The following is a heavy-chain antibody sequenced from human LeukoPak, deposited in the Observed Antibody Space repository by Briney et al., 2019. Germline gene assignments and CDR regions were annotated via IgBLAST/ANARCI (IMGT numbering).Heavy chain of an antibody. CDR3: TRGDYCGGDCYYFEY. V-gene: IGHV3-73*01. D-gene: IGHD2-21*02. J-gene: IGHJ4*02. CDR2: IRSKGNSYAT. Sequence: GGSLRLSCVASGFTFSNYGMHWVRQASGKGLEWVGRIRSKGNSYATAYAASVKGRFTISRDDSKNTAYLQMNSLKTEDTAVYYCTRGDYCGGDCYYFEYWGQGTLVTVSS. CDR1: GFTFSNYG.